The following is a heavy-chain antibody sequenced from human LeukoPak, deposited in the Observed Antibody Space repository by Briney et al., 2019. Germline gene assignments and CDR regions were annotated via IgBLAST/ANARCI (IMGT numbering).Heavy chain of an antibody. CDR1: GYTFTRHD. D-gene: IGHD6-13*01. CDR3: ARADSSDNISWGDY. Sequence: ASVKVSCKASGYTFTRHDMHWVRQAPGQGLEGMGWMNPNSGETYYAPKSQGRVKMTRDKSISTAYMEVSRLRSDDPALYYCARADSSDNISWGDYWGQGTLVTVSS. J-gene: IGHJ4*02. CDR2: MNPNSGET. V-gene: IGHV1-2*02.